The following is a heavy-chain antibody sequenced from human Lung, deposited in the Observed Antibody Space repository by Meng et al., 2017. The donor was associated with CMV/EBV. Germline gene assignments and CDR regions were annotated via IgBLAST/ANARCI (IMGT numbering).Heavy chain of an antibody. V-gene: IGHV1-2*02. D-gene: IGHD6-6*01. CDR2: INPNSGGT. Sequence: ASVXVSXKASGYTFTGYYMHWVRQAPGQGLEWMGWINPNSGGTNYAQKFQGRVTMTRDTSISTVYMELSRLRSDDTAVYYCARGTGYSSSSGVYWGQGTLVTVSS. CDR1: GYTFTGYY. CDR3: ARGTGYSSSSGVY. J-gene: IGHJ4*02.